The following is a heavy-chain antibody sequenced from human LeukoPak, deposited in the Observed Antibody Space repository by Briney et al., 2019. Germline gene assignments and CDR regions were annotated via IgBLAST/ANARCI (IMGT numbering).Heavy chain of an antibody. J-gene: IGHJ4*02. V-gene: IGHV3-48*04. CDR2: VSSSSNI. D-gene: IGHD6-13*01. Sequence: GGSLRLSCVASGFIFSSYSMNWVRQAPGKGLEWISHVSSSSNIYYADSVKGRFTISRDNAKKSLFLQMNSLRAEDTAVYYCARDIGISNSWPYFDFWGRGTLVTVSS. CDR1: GFIFSSYS. CDR3: ARDIGISNSWPYFDF.